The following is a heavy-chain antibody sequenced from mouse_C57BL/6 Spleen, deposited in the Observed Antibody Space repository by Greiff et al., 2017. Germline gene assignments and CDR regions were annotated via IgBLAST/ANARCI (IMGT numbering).Heavy chain of an antibody. D-gene: IGHD3-2*02. Sequence: VQLQQSGAELVRPGSSVKLSCKASGYTFTSYWMHWVKQRPIQGLEWIGNIDPSDSETHYNQKVKDKATLTVDKSSSTAYMQLSSLTSEDSAVYYCAKTAQATAWFAYWGQGTLVTVSA. CDR1: GYTFTSYW. J-gene: IGHJ3*01. V-gene: IGHV1-52*01. CDR2: IDPSDSET. CDR3: AKTAQATAWFAY.